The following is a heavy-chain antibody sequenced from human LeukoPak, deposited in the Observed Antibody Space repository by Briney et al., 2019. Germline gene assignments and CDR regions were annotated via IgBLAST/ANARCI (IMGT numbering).Heavy chain of an antibody. CDR3: AKSTSYVPYFDY. Sequence: GGSLRLSCAASGFTFSSYAMSWVRQAPGEGLEWVSAISGSGGSTYYADSVKGRFTISRDNSKNTLYLQMNSLRAEDTAVYYCAKSTSYVPYFDYWGQGTLVTVSS. CDR1: GFTFSSYA. J-gene: IGHJ4*02. CDR2: ISGSGGST. D-gene: IGHD2-2*01. V-gene: IGHV3-23*01.